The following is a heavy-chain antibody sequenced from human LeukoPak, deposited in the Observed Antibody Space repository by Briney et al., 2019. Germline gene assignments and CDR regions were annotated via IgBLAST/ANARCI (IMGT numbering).Heavy chain of an antibody. D-gene: IGHD5-18*01. CDR2: IIPIFGTA. CDR3: ARERPAYSYGEPVPFDY. J-gene: IGHJ4*02. Sequence: GASVKVSCKASGGTFISYAISWVRQAPGQGLEWMGGIIPIFGTANYAQKFQGRVTITADESTSTAYMELSSLRSEDTAVYYCARERPAYSYGEPVPFDYWGQGTLVTVSS. V-gene: IGHV1-69*01. CDR1: GGTFISYA.